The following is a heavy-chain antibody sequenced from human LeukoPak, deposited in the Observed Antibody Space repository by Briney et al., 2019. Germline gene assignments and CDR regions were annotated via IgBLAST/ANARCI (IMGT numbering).Heavy chain of an antibody. Sequence: GGSLRLSCAASGFTFSSYGMHWVRQAPGKGLEWVAVIWYDGSNKYYADSVKGRLTLSRDNSKNTLYLQMNSLRAEDTAVYYCAKESAYDYVWGSYRPLKYTFPYYFDYWGQGTLVTVSS. CDR3: AKESAYDYVWGSYRPLKYTFPYYFDY. D-gene: IGHD3-16*02. J-gene: IGHJ4*02. V-gene: IGHV3-30*02. CDR2: IWYDGSNK. CDR1: GFTFSSYG.